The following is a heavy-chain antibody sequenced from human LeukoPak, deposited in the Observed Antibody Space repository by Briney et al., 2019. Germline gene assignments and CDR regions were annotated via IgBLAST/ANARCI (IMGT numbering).Heavy chain of an antibody. J-gene: IGHJ6*03. CDR2: FDPEDAET. Sequence: GASVKVSCKVSGYTLTELSIHWVRQAPGKGLEWMGGFDPEDAETIYAQKFQDRVTMTEDTSTDTAYMELRSLRSDDTAVYYCARVIAAAGIKRYYYYMDVWGKGTTVTVSS. V-gene: IGHV1-24*01. CDR3: ARVIAAAGIKRYYYYMDV. D-gene: IGHD6-13*01. CDR1: GYTLTELS.